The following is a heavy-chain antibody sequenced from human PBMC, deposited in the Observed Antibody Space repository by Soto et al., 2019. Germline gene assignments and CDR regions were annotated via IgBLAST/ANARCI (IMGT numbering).Heavy chain of an antibody. CDR3: ARGVLH. CDR2: ISHSGYT. CDR1: GGFIIGYY. Sequence: PSETLSLTCSVSGGFIIGYYWGWIRQPPEKRLEWIGYISHSGYTNYNTSLKSRVTMSLDTSKNQFSLMVSSVTAADTAVYYCARGVLHWGQGTLVTVSS. J-gene: IGHJ4*01. V-gene: IGHV4-59*12.